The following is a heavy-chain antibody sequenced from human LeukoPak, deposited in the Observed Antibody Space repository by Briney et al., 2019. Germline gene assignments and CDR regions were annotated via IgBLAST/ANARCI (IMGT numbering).Heavy chain of an antibody. CDR1: GFTFSSDA. Sequence: GGSLRLSCAASGFTFSSDAMHWVRQAPGKGLEWVAVISHDGSDKYYADSVKGRFTISRDDSRNTLYLQLNSLRVEDTAVYFCARGLRDSAVYHDYWGQGTLVTVSS. D-gene: IGHD3-22*01. V-gene: IGHV3-30*04. CDR3: ARGLRDSAVYHDY. J-gene: IGHJ4*02. CDR2: ISHDGSDK.